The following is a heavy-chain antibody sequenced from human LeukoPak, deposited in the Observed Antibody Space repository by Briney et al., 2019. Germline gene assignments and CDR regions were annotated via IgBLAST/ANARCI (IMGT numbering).Heavy chain of an antibody. CDR3: ARPIVVQYYYGMDV. Sequence: ASVKVSCKASGYSFTDYAMHWVRQAPGQGLEWMGWINTNTGNPTYAQGFTGRFVFSLDTSVSTAYLQISSLKAEDTAVYYCARPIVVQYYYGMDVWGQGTTVTVSS. V-gene: IGHV7-4-1*02. CDR1: GYSFTDYA. J-gene: IGHJ6*02. CDR2: INTNTGNP. D-gene: IGHD3-22*01.